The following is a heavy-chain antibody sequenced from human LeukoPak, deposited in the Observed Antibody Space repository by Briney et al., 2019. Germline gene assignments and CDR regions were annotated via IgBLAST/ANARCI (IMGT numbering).Heavy chain of an antibody. V-gene: IGHV3-66*01. CDR3: ARDPGYCSGGSCFLYGMDV. CDR2: VYSGGST. J-gene: IGHJ6*02. D-gene: IGHD2-15*01. Sequence: GGSLRLSCAASGFTVSNNYMSWVRQAPGKGLEWVSVVYSGGSTYYADSVKGRFTISRDNSKNTLYLQMNSLRAEDTAVYYCARDPGYCSGGSCFLYGMDVWGQGTTVTVSS. CDR1: GFTVSNNY.